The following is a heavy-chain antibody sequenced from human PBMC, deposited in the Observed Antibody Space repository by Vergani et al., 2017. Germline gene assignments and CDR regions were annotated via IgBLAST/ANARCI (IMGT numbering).Heavy chain of an antibody. D-gene: IGHD3-10*01. Sequence: EVQLVESGGGLVKPGGSLRLSCAASGFTFSSYAMSWVRQAPGKGLEWVSAISSSSSYIYYADSVKGRFTISRDNAKNSLYLQMNSLRAEDTAVYYCARVRGYYGSGSYYINGDYWGQGTLVTVSS. J-gene: IGHJ4*02. CDR1: GFTFSSYA. CDR2: ISSSSSYI. CDR3: ARVRGYYGSGSYYINGDY. V-gene: IGHV3-21*01.